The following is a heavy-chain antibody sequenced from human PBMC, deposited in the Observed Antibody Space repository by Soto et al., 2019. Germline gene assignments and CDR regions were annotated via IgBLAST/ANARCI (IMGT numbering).Heavy chain of an antibody. CDR2: VWFDGGTK. J-gene: IGHJ2*01. CDR1: GFTFSTSG. V-gene: IGHV3-33*01. CDR3: ERDQGYFDL. Sequence: QEQLVESGGGVVQPGKSLRLSCAGSGFTFSTSGMYWVRQAPGKGLEWVSVVWFDGGTKKDADSVKGRFAISRDNSKNTLYQPMNSLRAEDTAVYYCERDQGYFDLWGRGILVTVSS.